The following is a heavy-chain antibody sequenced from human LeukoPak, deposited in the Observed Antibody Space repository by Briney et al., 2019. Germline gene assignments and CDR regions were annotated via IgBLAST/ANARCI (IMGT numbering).Heavy chain of an antibody. J-gene: IGHJ5*01. V-gene: IGHV1-3*01. CDR1: GYTFTSYA. CDR3: VRVAMIRGVVFKNWFDS. D-gene: IGHD3-10*01. Sequence: GASVKVSCKASGYTFTSYAMHWVRQAPGQRLEWMGWINAGNGNTNYAQKLQGRVTMTTDTSTSTAYMELRSLRADDTAVYYCVRVAMIRGVVFKNWFDSWGQGSLVTVSS. CDR2: INAGNGNT.